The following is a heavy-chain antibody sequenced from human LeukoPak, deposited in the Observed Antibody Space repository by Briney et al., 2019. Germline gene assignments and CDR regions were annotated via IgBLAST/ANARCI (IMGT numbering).Heavy chain of an antibody. CDR2: IYYSGSI. Sequence: SETLSLTCTVSGGSISSYYWSWIRQPPGMGLDWIGYIYYSGSINYNPSLKSRVTISVDTSKNQFSLKLTSVTAADTAVYYCARHLYGSGSYDYWGQGTLVTVSS. CDR1: GGSISSYY. D-gene: IGHD3-10*01. J-gene: IGHJ4*02. CDR3: ARHLYGSGSYDY. V-gene: IGHV4-59*08.